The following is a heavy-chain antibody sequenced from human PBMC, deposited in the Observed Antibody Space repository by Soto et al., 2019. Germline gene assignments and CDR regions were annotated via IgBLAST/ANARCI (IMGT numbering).Heavy chain of an antibody. V-gene: IGHV3-21*01. Sequence: VQLVESGGGLVKPGGSLRLTCAASGFTFSSYSMNWVRQAPGKGLEWVSSISSTSSYIYYADSVKGRFTISRDNAKNSLYVQLNGLGAEDTAVYYCANRDGDGMDVWGPGTTVTVSS. J-gene: IGHJ6*02. CDR2: ISSTSSYI. CDR3: ANRDGDGMDV. CDR1: GFTFSSYS. D-gene: IGHD3-10*01.